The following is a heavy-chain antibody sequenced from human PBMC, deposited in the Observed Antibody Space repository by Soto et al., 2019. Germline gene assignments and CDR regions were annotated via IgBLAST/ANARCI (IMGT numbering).Heavy chain of an antibody. J-gene: IGHJ6*03. D-gene: IGHD2-2*01. Sequence: EVQLVESGGGLFQPGGSLRLSCAASGFTFSSYWMHWVRQAPGKGLVWVSRINSDGSSTSYADSVKGRFTISRDNAKNTLYLQMNSLRAEDTAVYYCAREGPTSSTSCYMDVWGKGTTVTVSS. CDR2: INSDGSST. CDR1: GFTFSSYW. V-gene: IGHV3-74*01. CDR3: AREGPTSSTSCYMDV.